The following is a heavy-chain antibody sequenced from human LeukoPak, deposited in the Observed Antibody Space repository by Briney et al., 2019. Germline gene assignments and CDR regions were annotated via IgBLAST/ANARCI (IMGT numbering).Heavy chain of an antibody. CDR1: GYTFSIYG. CDR3: ARDDSGRLGNKFDY. CDR2: ISAYTGNS. J-gene: IGHJ4*02. V-gene: IGHV1-18*01. D-gene: IGHD4/OR15-4a*01. Sequence: ASVRVSCKASGYTFSIYGITWVRQAPGQGLEWMGWISAYTGNSNYAQKFQDRVTMTTDTSTSTAYMELRSLRSDDTAVYYCARDDSGRLGNKFDYWGQGTLVTVSS.